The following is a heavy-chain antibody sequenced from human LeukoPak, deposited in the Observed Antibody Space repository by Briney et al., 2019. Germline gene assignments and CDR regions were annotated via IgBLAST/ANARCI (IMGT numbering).Heavy chain of an antibody. CDR2: IYTSGST. CDR3: ARMTTLTWFDP. V-gene: IGHV4-4*07. D-gene: IGHD4-11*01. CDR1: GGSISSYY. Sequence: PSETLSLTCTVSGGSISSYYWSWIRQPAGKGLEWIGRIYTSGSTNYNPSLKSRVTISVDTSKNQFSLKLSSVTATDTAVYYCARMTTLTWFDPWGHGTLVTVSS. J-gene: IGHJ5*02.